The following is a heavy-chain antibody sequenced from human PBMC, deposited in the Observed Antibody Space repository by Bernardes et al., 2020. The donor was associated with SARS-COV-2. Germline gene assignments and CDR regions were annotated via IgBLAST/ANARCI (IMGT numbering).Heavy chain of an antibody. D-gene: IGHD3-3*01. V-gene: IGHV3-21*01. Sequence: GGSLRLSCAASGFTFSSYSMNWVRQAPGKGLEWVSSISSSSSYIYYADSAKGRFTVSRDNAKNSLYLQMNSLRAEDTAVYYCARCLDGGHYWFDPWGQGTLVTVSS. J-gene: IGHJ5*02. CDR2: ISSSSSYI. CDR1: GFTFSSYS. CDR3: ARCLDGGHYWFDP.